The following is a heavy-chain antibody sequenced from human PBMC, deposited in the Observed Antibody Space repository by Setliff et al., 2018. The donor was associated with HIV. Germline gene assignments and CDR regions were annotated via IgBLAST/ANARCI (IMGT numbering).Heavy chain of an antibody. Sequence: SVKVSCKASGFSFTTSTVQWVRQARGQRLEWIGWIVVGSGNTNYAQKFQERVTITRDMSTSTAYMELSSLRSEDTAVYYCARYNYDFLTGYYPIDYWGQGTLVTVLL. J-gene: IGHJ4*02. CDR1: GFSFTTST. CDR3: ARYNYDFLTGYYPIDY. D-gene: IGHD3-9*01. V-gene: IGHV1-58*01. CDR2: IVVGSGNT.